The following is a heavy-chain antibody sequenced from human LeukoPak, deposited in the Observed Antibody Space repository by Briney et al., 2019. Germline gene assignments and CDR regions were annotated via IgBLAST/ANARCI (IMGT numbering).Heavy chain of an antibody. V-gene: IGHV4-34*01. CDR2: INHSGST. CDR3: ARGSNYYYGSGSYYTRKYYFDY. D-gene: IGHD3-10*01. J-gene: IGHJ4*02. CDR1: GGSFSGYY. Sequence: PSETLSLTCAVYGGSFSGYYWSWIRQPPGKGLEWIGEINHSGSTNYNPSLKSRVTISVDTSKNQFSLKLSSVTAADTAVYYCARGSNYYYGSGSYYTRKYYFDYWGQGTLVTVSP.